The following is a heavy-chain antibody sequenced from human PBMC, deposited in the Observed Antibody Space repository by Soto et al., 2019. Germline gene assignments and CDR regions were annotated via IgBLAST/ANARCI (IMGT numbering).Heavy chain of an antibody. CDR1: GFTFSNYW. D-gene: IGHD6-6*01. CDR2: INNDGSSP. J-gene: IGHJ4*02. Sequence: PGGSLRLSCAASGFTFSNYWMHWVRQVPGEGLMWVSRINNDGSSPVYADSVKGRFTISRDNAKNTVFLQVDSLRVEDTAVYYCVRSIEGYSYFDYWGQGSLVTVS. CDR3: VRSIEGYSYFDY. V-gene: IGHV3-74*01.